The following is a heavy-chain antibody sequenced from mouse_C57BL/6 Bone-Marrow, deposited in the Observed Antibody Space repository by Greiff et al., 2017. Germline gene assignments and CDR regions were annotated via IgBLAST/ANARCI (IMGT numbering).Heavy chain of an antibody. V-gene: IGHV5-9*01. Sequence: EVQRVESGGGLVKPGGSLKLSCAASGFTFSSYTMSWVRQTPEKRLEWVATISGGGGNTYYPDSVKGRFTISRDNAENALYLQMSSLRSEDTALYYCARRNWDFDYWGQGTTLTVSS. CDR1: GFTFSSYT. CDR3: ARRNWDFDY. CDR2: ISGGGGNT. D-gene: IGHD4-1*01. J-gene: IGHJ2*01.